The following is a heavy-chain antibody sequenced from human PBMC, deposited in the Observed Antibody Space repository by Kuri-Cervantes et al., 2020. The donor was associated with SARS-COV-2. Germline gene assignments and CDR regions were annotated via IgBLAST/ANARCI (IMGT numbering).Heavy chain of an antibody. CDR2: IYYSGST. D-gene: IGHD1-26*01. J-gene: IGHJ4*02. V-gene: IGHV4-59*01. CDR3: ARDPDGSHFDY. Sequence: GSLRLSCAVYGGSFSGYHWSWIRQPPGKGLEWIGYIYYSGSTNYNPSLKSRVTISVDTSKNQFSLKLSSVTAADTAVYYCARDPDGSHFDYWGQGTLVTVSS. CDR1: GGSFSGYH.